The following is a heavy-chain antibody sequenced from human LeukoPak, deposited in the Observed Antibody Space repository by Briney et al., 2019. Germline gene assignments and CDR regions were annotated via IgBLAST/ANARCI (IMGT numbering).Heavy chain of an antibody. J-gene: IGHJ3*02. Sequence: SETLSLTCTVSGGSISSYYWSWIRQPPGKGLEWIGYIYYSGTTNYNPSLKSRVTISVDTSKNQFSLKLSSVTAADTAVYYCARVRYYYDSSGYNDHDAFDIWGQGTMVTVSS. CDR2: IYYSGTT. D-gene: IGHD3-22*01. CDR1: GGSISSYY. CDR3: ARVRYYYDSSGYNDHDAFDI. V-gene: IGHV4-59*12.